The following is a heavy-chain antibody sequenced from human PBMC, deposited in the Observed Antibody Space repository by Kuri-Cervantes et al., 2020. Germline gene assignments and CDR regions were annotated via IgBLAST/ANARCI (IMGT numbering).Heavy chain of an antibody. CDR3: ARRYYDFWSGYPRVGWFDP. D-gene: IGHD3-3*01. J-gene: IGHJ5*02. V-gene: IGHV4-39*01. CDR1: GGSISSGDYY. CDR2: IYYSGST. Sequence: SETLSLTCTVSGGSISSGDYYWSWIRQHPGKGLEWIGYIYYSGSTYYNPSLKSRVTISVDTSKNQFSLKLSSVTAADTAVYYCARRYYDFWSGYPRVGWFDPWGQGTLVTVSS.